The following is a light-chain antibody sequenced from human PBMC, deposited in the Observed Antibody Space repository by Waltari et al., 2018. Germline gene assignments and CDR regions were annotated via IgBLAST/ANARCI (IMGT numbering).Light chain of an antibody. CDR1: QSISNNY. J-gene: IGKJ2*01. V-gene: IGKV3-20*01. CDR3: QQFGGSPKYT. CDR2: AVS. Sequence: DIVLTQSPDTLSLSPGERATLSCRASQSISNNYLAWYQAKPGQAPRLLIYAVSHRATGIPDRFSGGGSGTDFTLTISRLEPEDFAVYYCQQFGGSPKYTFGQGTKLEIK.